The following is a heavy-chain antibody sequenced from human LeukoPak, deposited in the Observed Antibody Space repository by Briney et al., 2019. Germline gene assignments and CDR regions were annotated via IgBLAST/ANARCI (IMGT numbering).Heavy chain of an antibody. CDR3: ASSTYYDFWSGYYCWFDP. J-gene: IGHJ5*02. D-gene: IGHD3-3*01. CDR2: IYYSGST. CDR1: GGSISSGDYY. Sequence: SETLSLTCTVSGGSISSGDYYWSWIRQPPGKGLEWIGYIYYSGSTYYNPSLKSRVTISVDTSKNQFSLKLSSVTAADTAVYYCASSTYYDFWSGYYCWFDPWGQGTLVTVSS. V-gene: IGHV4-30-4*01.